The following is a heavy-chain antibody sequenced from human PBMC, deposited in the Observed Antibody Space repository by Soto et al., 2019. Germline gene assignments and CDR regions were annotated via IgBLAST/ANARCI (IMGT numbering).Heavy chain of an antibody. Sequence: EVHLVESGGGLVQPGGSLRLSCVASGFTFSSYWMHWVRQAPGKGLVWVSSISNDGSSIYADPVKGRFTISRDNAKNTLYLQRNTLGAEDTAGYYCARLPNKNPQNWGQGTLVIVSP. J-gene: IGHJ1*01. V-gene: IGHV3-74*01. CDR3: ARLPNKNPQN. CDR1: GFTFSSYW. CDR2: ISNDGSS.